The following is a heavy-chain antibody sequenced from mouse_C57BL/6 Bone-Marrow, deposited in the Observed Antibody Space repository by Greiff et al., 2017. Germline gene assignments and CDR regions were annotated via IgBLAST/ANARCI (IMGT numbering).Heavy chain of an antibody. V-gene: IGHV1-59*01. CDR1: GYTFTSYW. CDR2: IDPSDSYT. J-gene: IGHJ3*01. CDR3: ARSDPAY. Sequence: QVQLQQPGAELVRPGTSVKLSCKASGYTFTSYWMHWVKQRPGQGLEWIGVIDPSDSYTNYNQKFKGKATLTVDTSSSTAYMQLSSLTSEDSAVYYCARSDPAYWGQGTLVTVSA.